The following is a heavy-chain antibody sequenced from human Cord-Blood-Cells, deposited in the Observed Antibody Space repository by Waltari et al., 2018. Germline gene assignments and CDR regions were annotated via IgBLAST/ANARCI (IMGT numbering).Heavy chain of an antibody. CDR1: GGSISSYY. CDR2: IYTSGST. J-gene: IGHJ2*01. V-gene: IGHV4-4*07. Sequence: QVQLQESGPGLVKPSETLSLTCTVSGGSISSYYWSWLRPPAGKGLEWIGRIYTSGSTNYNPSLKSRVTMSVDTSKNQFSLKLSSVTAADTAVYYCAVTDNWNYWYFDLWGRGTLVTVSS. CDR3: AVTDNWNYWYFDL. D-gene: IGHD1-20*01.